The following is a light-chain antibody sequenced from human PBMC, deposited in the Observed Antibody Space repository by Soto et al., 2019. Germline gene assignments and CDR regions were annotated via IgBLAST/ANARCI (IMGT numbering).Light chain of an antibody. CDR1: SGHSSYA. CDR2: LNSDGSH. J-gene: IGLJ3*02. V-gene: IGLV4-69*01. Sequence: QLVLTQSPSASASLGASVKLTCTLSSGHSSYAIAWHQQQPEKGPRYLMKLNSDGSHSKGDGIPDRFSGSSSGAERYLTISSLPSEDEADYYCQTWSTGIRVFGGGTQLTVL. CDR3: QTWSTGIRV.